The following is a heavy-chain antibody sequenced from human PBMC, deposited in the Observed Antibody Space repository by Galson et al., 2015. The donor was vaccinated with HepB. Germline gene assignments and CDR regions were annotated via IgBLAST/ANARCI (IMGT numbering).Heavy chain of an antibody. V-gene: IGHV1-18*01. Sequence: SVKVSCKASGYTFSSFSITWVRQAPGQGLEWMGWINTYNRHTNYAQKFQGRVTMTTDTSTSTAFMELRSLRSDDTAIYYCARGAYSDSSAYDFDYWGQGTLVTVSS. D-gene: IGHD3-22*01. CDR2: INTYNRHT. J-gene: IGHJ4*02. CDR1: GYTFSSFS. CDR3: ARGAYSDSSAYDFDY.